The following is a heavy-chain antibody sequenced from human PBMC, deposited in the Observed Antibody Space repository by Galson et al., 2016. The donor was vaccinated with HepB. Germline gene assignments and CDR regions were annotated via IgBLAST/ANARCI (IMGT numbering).Heavy chain of an antibody. Sequence: SLRLSCAASGFTFSSHWMHWVRQAPGKGLVWVSRINSDGSTTSYADFVKGRSTLSRDNAKNTLYLQMNSLRGEDTAVYYCASGVIKPRGDYWGQGTVVTVSS. CDR1: GFTFSSHW. J-gene: IGHJ4*02. CDR2: INSDGSTT. D-gene: IGHD1-14*01. V-gene: IGHV3-74*01. CDR3: ASGVIKPRGDY.